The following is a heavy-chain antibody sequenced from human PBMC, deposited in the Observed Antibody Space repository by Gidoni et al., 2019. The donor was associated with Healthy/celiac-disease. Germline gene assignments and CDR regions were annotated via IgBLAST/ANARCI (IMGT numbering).Heavy chain of an antibody. CDR2: ISSSSSYI. V-gene: IGHV3-21*01. Sequence: EVQLVESGGGLVKPGGSLRLSCAASGFTFSSYSMNWVRQGPGKGLEWVSSISSSSSYIYYADSVKGRFTISRDNAKNSLYLQMNSLRAEDTAVYYCARDRGIAAAGILDAFDIWGQGTMVTVSS. J-gene: IGHJ3*02. D-gene: IGHD6-13*01. CDR1: GFTFSSYS. CDR3: ARDRGIAAAGILDAFDI.